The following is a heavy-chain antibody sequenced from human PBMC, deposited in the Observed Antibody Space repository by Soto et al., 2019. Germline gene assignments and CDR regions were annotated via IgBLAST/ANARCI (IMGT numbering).Heavy chain of an antibody. CDR1: GGSVSSGSYY. Sequence: SETLSLTCTVSGGSVSSGSYYWSWIRQPPGKGLEWIGYIYYSGSTNYNPSLKSRVTISVDTSKNQFSLKLSSVTAADTAVYYCARGPELGYCTNGVCLAHLSYYYYGMDVWGQGTTVTVSS. CDR3: ARGPELGYCTNGVCLAHLSYYYYGMDV. D-gene: IGHD2-8*01. V-gene: IGHV4-61*01. J-gene: IGHJ6*02. CDR2: IYYSGST.